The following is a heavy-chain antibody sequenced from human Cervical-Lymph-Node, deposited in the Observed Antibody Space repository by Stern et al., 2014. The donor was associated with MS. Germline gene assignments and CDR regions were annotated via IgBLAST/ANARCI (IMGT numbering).Heavy chain of an antibody. CDR1: GFSLTTNGVA. Sequence: QVTLKESGPTLVIPTQTLTLTCTFSGFSLTTNGVAVGWIRQPPGQALAWLGFIYWGGDTLYSPSLKIRVPITHTTSTNPVPPPMTNVEPVDTATYYCAHRDDWQLDFAYWGQGILVTVSS. CDR3: AHRDDWQLDFAY. CDR2: IYWGGDT. V-gene: IGHV2-5*02. J-gene: IGHJ4*02. D-gene: IGHD6-6*01.